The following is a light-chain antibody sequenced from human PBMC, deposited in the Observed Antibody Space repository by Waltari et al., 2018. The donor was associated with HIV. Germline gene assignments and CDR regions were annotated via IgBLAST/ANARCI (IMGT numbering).Light chain of an antibody. Sequence: QSALTQPPSASGSPGQSVTIFCTGTSSDVGGYNYVSWYQQHPHNAPKLIIFEVNKRPSGVPDRFSGSKSGNTASLTVSGLQAEDEADYYCSSYAGSDSPYVFGSGTTVTVL. J-gene: IGLJ1*01. CDR3: SSYAGSDSPYV. V-gene: IGLV2-8*01. CDR1: SSDVGGYNY. CDR2: EVN.